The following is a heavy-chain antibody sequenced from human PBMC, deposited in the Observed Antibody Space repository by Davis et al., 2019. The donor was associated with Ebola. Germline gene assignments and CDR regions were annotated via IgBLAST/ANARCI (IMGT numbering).Heavy chain of an antibody. CDR2: VQYDGTKQ. V-gene: IGHV3-30*02. CDR1: GFTFRLYG. J-gene: IGHJ4*02. CDR3: AKGLCNSRNCYDKYRFDN. Sequence: GESLKISCAASGFTFRLYGIHWVRQAPGKGLEWVAHVQYDGTKQAYRDSVKGRFTISSDNSKNTVSLQMNSLRHEDTAVYFCAKGLCNSRNCYDKYRFDNWGQGTLVTVSS. D-gene: IGHD2/OR15-2a*01.